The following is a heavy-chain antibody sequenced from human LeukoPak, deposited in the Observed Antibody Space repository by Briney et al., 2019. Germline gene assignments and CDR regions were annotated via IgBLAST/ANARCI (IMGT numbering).Heavy chain of an antibody. V-gene: IGHV3-74*01. Sequence: PGGSLRLSCAASGFTLSRYWMHWVRQTPGKGLVWVSRINSDGSSSSYADCVKGRFTISRDNAKNTLYLQMNSLRVEDTAVYYCARDPFGSEGFWGQGTLVTVSS. J-gene: IGHJ4*02. CDR1: GFTLSRYW. CDR3: ARDPFGSEGF. CDR2: INSDGSSS. D-gene: IGHD3-10*01.